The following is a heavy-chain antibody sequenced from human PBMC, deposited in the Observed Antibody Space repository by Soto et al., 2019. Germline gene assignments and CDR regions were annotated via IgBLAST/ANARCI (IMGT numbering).Heavy chain of an antibody. CDR3: AHSRNLITEDAQVGDFDY. CDR2: IYWDDDE. CDR1: GFSLNTDGEG. Sequence: QITLKESGPPQVKPTQTLTLTCSFSGFSLNTDGEGVGWVRQPPGEALEWLALIYWDDDERYSPSLKTRLTTTKDPSKNQLVLIMTNMDPVDTATYYCAHSRNLITEDAQVGDFDYWGQGTLVTVSS. D-gene: IGHD3-10*01. V-gene: IGHV2-5*02. J-gene: IGHJ4*02.